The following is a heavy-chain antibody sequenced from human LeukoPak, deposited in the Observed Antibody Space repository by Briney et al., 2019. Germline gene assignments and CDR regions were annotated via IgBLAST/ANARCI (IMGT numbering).Heavy chain of an antibody. D-gene: IGHD3-22*01. Sequence: SGPTLVNPTQTLTLTCTFSGFSLNTSGVAVGWIRQPPGKALEWLALIYWDDDKRYSPSLKSRLTITKDTSKNQVVLTMTNVDPVDTATYYCAHRRYYYDGNGYDAFDIWGQGTMVTVSS. V-gene: IGHV2-5*02. CDR3: AHRRYYYDGNGYDAFDI. J-gene: IGHJ3*02. CDR2: IYWDDDK. CDR1: GFSLNTSGVA.